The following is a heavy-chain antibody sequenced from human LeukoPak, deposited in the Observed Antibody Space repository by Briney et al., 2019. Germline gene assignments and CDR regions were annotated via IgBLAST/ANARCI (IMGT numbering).Heavy chain of an antibody. D-gene: IGHD5-18*01. Sequence: SETLSLTCDVSGVSINTCCYYWTWIRQPPGKGLEWIGYKYYSGSTRYNSSLRSRLTISLDTSKNQFSLRLTSVAAADTAVYYCARGRSYGFDFDSWGPGTLVIVSS. CDR3: ARGRSYGFDFDS. V-gene: IGHV4-61*01. CDR2: KYYSGST. CDR1: GVSINTCCYY. J-gene: IGHJ4*02.